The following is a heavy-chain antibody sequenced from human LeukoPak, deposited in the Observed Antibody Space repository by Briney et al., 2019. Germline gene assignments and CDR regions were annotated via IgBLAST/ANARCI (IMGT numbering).Heavy chain of an antibody. CDR3: ARDGVRLLGAVAGNWFDP. CDR2: IIPIFGIA. J-gene: IGHJ5*02. CDR1: GGTFSSYA. Sequence: ASVKVSCKASGGTFSSYAISWVRQAPGQGLEWMGRIIPIFGIANYAQKFQGRVTITADKSTSTAYMELSSLRSEDTAVYYCARDGVRLLGAVAGNWFDPWGQGTLVTVSP. D-gene: IGHD6-19*01. V-gene: IGHV1-69*04.